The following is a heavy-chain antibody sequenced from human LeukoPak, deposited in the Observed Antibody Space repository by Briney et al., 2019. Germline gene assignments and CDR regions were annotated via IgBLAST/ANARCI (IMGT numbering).Heavy chain of an antibody. Sequence: PGGSLRLSCAASGFTVSSNYMSWVRQAPGKGLEWVSSISSSSSYIYYADSVKGRFTISRDNAKNSLYLQMNSLRAEDTAVYYCARRYCSSTSCYAFDYWGQGTLVTVSS. CDR2: ISSSSSYI. CDR1: GFTVSSNY. V-gene: IGHV3-21*01. J-gene: IGHJ4*02. CDR3: ARRYCSSTSCYAFDY. D-gene: IGHD2-2*01.